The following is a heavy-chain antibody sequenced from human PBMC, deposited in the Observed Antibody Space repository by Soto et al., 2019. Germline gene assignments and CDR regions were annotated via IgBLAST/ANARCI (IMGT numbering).Heavy chain of an antibody. J-gene: IGHJ4*02. D-gene: IGHD2-21*02. CDR1: GGSISSSNW. V-gene: IGHV4-4*02. CDR3: ARVSGRFRVTDTYYFDY. CDR2: IYHSGST. Sequence: QVQLQESGPGLVKPSGTLSLTCAVSGGSISSSNWWSCVRQPPGKGLEWIGEIYHSGSTNYNPSLKSRVTISVDKSKNLFSLNLSSVTAADTAVYYCARVSGRFRVTDTYYFDYWGQGTLVTVSS.